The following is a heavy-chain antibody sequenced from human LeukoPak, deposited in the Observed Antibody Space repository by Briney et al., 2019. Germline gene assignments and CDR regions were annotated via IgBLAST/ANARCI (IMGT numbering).Heavy chain of an antibody. J-gene: IGHJ4*02. V-gene: IGHV3-9*01. CDR2: ITWNSGSI. CDR3: ARSYRSGWYYFDY. Sequence: PGGSLRLSCAASGFTFDDYAMHWVRQAPGKGLEWVSGITWNSGSIGYADSVKGRFTISRDNSKNTVHLQMNSLRAEDTAVYYCARSYRSGWYYFDYWGQGTLVTVSS. CDR1: GFTFDDYA. D-gene: IGHD6-19*01.